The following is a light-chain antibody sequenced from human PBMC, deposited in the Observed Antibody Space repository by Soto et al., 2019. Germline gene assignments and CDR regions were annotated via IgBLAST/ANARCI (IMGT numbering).Light chain of an antibody. CDR2: GAS. J-gene: IGKJ1*01. CDR1: QGVRSY. V-gene: IGKV1-9*01. Sequence: DIQMTQSPSSLSASVGDRVTITCRASQGVRSYLAWFQQRPGKAPKLLIFGASTLQNGVPARFSGGGFGTEFTLTINSLQPDDSATYYCQQYHTYWWTFGQGTKVDIK. CDR3: QQYHTYWWT.